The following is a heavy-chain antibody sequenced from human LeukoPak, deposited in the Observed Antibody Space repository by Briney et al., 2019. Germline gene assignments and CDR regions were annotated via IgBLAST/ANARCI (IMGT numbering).Heavy chain of an antibody. CDR3: VAMLRGVGY. V-gene: IGHV3-72*01. Sequence: GGSLRLSCAASGFTFSSYGMHWVRQAPGKGLEWVARSRNKVNRFTTEYAASGKGRFTISRDDSNNSLYLQMNSMKTEGTAVYFSVAMLRGVGYWGQGTLVTVSS. D-gene: IGHD3-10*01. J-gene: IGHJ4*02. CDR1: GFTFSSYG. CDR2: SRNKVNRFTT.